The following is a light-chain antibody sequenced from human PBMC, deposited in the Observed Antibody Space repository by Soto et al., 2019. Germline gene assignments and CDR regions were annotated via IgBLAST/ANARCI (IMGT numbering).Light chain of an antibody. CDR2: DVS. J-gene: IGLJ1*01. Sequence: QSALTQPASVSGSPGQSITIPRTGNSSDVGGYNYVSWYQHHPGKAPKLMIFDVSNRPSGVSNRFSGSKSGNTASLTISGLQPEDEADYYCSSYTTSNTRQIVFGTGTKVTV. CDR1: SSDVGGYNY. CDR3: SSYTTSNTRQIV. V-gene: IGLV2-14*03.